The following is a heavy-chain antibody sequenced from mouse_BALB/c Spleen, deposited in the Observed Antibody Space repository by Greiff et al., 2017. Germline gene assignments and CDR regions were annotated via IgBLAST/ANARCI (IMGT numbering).Heavy chain of an antibody. CDR1: GFTFSSFG. CDR2: ISSGSSTI. V-gene: IGHV5-17*02. Sequence: EVQRVESGGGLVQPGGSRKLSCAASGFTFSSFGMHWVRQAPEKGLEWVAYISSGSSTIYYADTVKGRFTISRDNPKNTLFLQMTSLRSEDTAMYYCARGRDSFDVWGAGTTVTVSS. J-gene: IGHJ1*01. CDR3: ARGRDSFDV.